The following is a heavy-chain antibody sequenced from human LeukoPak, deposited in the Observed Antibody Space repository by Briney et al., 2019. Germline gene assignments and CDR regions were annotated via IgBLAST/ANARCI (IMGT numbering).Heavy chain of an antibody. D-gene: IGHD1-26*01. CDR2: ISGSGGST. CDR3: AKDALLSGGSYPTEGDY. Sequence: GGSLRLSCAASGFTFSSYAMSWVRQAPGKGLEWVSAISGSGGSTYYADSVKGRFTISRDNSKNTLYLQMNSLRAEDTAVYYCAKDALLSGGSYPTEGDYWGQGTLVTVSS. V-gene: IGHV3-23*01. CDR1: GFTFSSYA. J-gene: IGHJ4*02.